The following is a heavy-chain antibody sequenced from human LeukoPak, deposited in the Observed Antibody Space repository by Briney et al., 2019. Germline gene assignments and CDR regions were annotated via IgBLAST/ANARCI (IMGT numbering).Heavy chain of an antibody. Sequence: ASVKVSCKASGYTFTSYYMHWVRQAPGQGLEWMGRIIPILGIANYAQKFQGRVTITADKSTSTAYMELSSLRSEDTAVYYCASHSGSDDYWGQGTLVTVSS. CDR1: GYTFTSYY. D-gene: IGHD1-26*01. V-gene: IGHV1-69*02. CDR2: IIPILGIA. J-gene: IGHJ4*02. CDR3: ASHSGSDDY.